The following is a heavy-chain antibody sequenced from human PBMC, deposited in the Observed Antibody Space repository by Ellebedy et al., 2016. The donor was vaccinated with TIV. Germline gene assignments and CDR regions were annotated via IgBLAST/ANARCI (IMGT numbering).Heavy chain of an antibody. CDR3: ARAPPRGPLGAFDI. CDR2: ISAYNGNT. V-gene: IGHV1-18*01. Sequence: ASVKVSCXASGYTFTSYGISWVRQAPGQGLEWMGWISAYNGNTNYAQKLQGRVTMTTDTSTSTAYMELRSLRSDDTAVYYCARAPPRGPLGAFDIWGQGTMVTVSS. CDR1: GYTFTSYG. D-gene: IGHD3-10*01. J-gene: IGHJ3*02.